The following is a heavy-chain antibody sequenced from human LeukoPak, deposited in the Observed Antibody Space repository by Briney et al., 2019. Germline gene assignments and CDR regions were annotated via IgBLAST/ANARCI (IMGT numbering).Heavy chain of an antibody. CDR1: GGSISSYY. CDR2: LYDSGST. D-gene: IGHD3-10*01. Sequence: SETLSLTCTVSGGSISSYYWSWLRQPPGKGLEWIGRLYDSGSTNYNPSLKSRVTMSVDTSTNQFFLKMTSVTAADTGVYSCARDSGTTGEVKFDPWGRGTLVTVSS. V-gene: IGHV4-4*07. J-gene: IGHJ5*02. CDR3: ARDSGTTGEVKFDP.